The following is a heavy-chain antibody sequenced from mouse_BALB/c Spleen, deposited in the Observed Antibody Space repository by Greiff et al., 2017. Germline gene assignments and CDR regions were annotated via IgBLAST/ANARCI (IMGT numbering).Heavy chain of an antibody. CDR2: IWAGGST. CDR1: GFSLTSYG. D-gene: IGHD2-4*01. CDR3: ARDDYYDYDGYYFDY. Sequence: VKLMESGPGLVAPSQSLSITCTVSGFSLTSYGVHWVRQPPGKGLEWLGVIWAGGSTNYNSALMSRLSISKDNSKSQVFLKMNSLQTDDTAMYYCARDDYYDYDGYYFDYWGQGTTLTVSS. J-gene: IGHJ2*01. V-gene: IGHV2-9*02.